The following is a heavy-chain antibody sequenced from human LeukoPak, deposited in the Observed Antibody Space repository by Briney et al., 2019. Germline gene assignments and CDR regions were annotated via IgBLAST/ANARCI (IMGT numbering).Heavy chain of an antibody. D-gene: IGHD3-10*01. Sequence: ASVKVSCKVSGYTLTELSMHWVRQAPGKGLEWMGGFDPEDGETIYAQKFQGRVTMTEDTSTDTAYMELSSLRSEDTAVYYCATPDYGSGSYFEYYFDYWGQGTLVTVPS. V-gene: IGHV1-24*01. CDR2: FDPEDGET. J-gene: IGHJ4*02. CDR3: ATPDYGSGSYFEYYFDY. CDR1: GYTLTELS.